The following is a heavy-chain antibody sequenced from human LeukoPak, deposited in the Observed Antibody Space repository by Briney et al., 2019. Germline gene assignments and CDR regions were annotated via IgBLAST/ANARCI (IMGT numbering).Heavy chain of an antibody. CDR1: GFTFSSYS. CDR3: ARLRRNSDTSGYYYYYDY. Sequence: GGSLRLSCAASGFTFSSYSFNWVRQAPGKGLEWVSSVSTVSSYIYYADSVRGRFTISRDNADNSLYLQMNGLRAEDTGVYYCARLRRNSDTSGYYYYYDYWGQGTLVTVSS. J-gene: IGHJ4*02. D-gene: IGHD3-22*01. V-gene: IGHV3-21*01. CDR2: VSTVSSYI.